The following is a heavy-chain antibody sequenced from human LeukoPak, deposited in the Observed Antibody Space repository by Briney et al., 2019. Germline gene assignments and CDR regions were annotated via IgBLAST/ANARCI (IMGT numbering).Heavy chain of an antibody. J-gene: IGHJ4*02. CDR3: ARGRGGYCSSTSCYRFDY. D-gene: IGHD2-2*01. V-gene: IGHV4-34*01. Sequence: SETLSLTSAVYGGSFSGYYWSWIRQPPGKGLEWIVEINHSGSTNYNPSLKSRVTISVDTSKNQFSLKLSSVTAADTVVYYCARGRGGYCSSTSCYRFDYWGQGTLVTVSS. CDR1: GGSFSGYY. CDR2: INHSGST.